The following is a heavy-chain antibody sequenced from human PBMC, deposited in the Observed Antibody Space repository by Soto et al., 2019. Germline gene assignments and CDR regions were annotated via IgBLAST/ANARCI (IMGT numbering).Heavy chain of an antibody. Sequence: GGSLRLSCAASGFTFSDYYMSWIRQAPGKGLEWVSYISSSSSYTNYADSVKGRFTISRDNAKNSLYLQMNSLRAEDTAVYYCARDLQAAAGIGGGYWGQGTLVTVSS. J-gene: IGHJ4*02. CDR3: ARDLQAAAGIGGGY. D-gene: IGHD6-13*01. V-gene: IGHV3-11*06. CDR1: GFTFSDYY. CDR2: ISSSSSYT.